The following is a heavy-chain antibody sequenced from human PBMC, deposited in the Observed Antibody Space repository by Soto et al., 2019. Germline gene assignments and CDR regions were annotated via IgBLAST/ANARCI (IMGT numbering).Heavy chain of an antibody. CDR2: ISSTTNYI. CDR3: ARPSQGYSSSSDNWFDP. J-gene: IGHJ5*02. D-gene: IGHD6-13*01. CDR1: GFTFTRYS. V-gene: IGHV3-21*06. Sequence: GGSLRLSCAASGFTFTRYSMNWVRQAPGKGLEWVSSISSTTNYIYYGDSMKGRFTISRDNAKNSLYLEMNSLRAEDTAVYYCARPSQGYSSSSDNWFDPWGQGTLVTVSS.